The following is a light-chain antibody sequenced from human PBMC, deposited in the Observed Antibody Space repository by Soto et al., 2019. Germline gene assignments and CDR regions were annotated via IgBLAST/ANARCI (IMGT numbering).Light chain of an antibody. V-gene: IGKV1-5*03. J-gene: IGKJ2*01. CDR2: KAS. CDR1: QNVNSW. Sequence: DIPMTQSPSTLSASVGDRVTITCRASQNVNSWLAWYQQKPGKAPKLLIYKASTLESGVPSRFSGSGSGTDFTLTISSLQPDDVATYYCQQYNHWYSFGQGTKLQIK. CDR3: QQYNHWYS.